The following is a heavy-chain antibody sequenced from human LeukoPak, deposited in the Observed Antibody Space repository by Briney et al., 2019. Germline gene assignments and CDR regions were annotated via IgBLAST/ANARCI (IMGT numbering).Heavy chain of an antibody. CDR3: ARESHYYYDSSGYYVDY. CDR2: IYTSGST. V-gene: IGHV4-4*07. CDR1: GGSFSGYY. D-gene: IGHD3-22*01. J-gene: IGHJ4*02. Sequence: SETLSLTCAVYGGSFSGYYWSWIRQPAGKGLEWIGRIYTSGSTNYNPSLKSRVTISVDTSKNQFSLKLSSVTAADTAVYYCARESHYYYDSSGYYVDYWGQGTLVTVSS.